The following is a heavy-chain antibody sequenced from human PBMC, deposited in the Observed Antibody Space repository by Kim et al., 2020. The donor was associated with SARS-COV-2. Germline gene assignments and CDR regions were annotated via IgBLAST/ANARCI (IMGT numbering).Heavy chain of an antibody. Sequence: SETLSLTCAVYGRSFSGYYWSWIRQPPGKGLEWIGEINHSGSTNYNPSLKSRVTISVDTSKNQFSLKLSSVTAADTAVYYCARGYDFWSGYDFDYWGQGTLVTVSS. CDR1: GRSFSGYY. CDR2: INHSGST. CDR3: ARGYDFWSGYDFDY. V-gene: IGHV4-34*01. J-gene: IGHJ4*02. D-gene: IGHD3-3*01.